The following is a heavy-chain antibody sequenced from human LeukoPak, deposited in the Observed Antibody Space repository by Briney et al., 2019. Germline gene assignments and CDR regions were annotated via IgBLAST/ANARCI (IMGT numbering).Heavy chain of an antibody. V-gene: IGHV3-23*01. Sequence: GSLRLSCAASGFTFSSYAMSWVRQAPGKGLEWVSAISGSGGSTYYADSVKGRFTISRDNSKNTLYLQMNSLRAEDTAVYYCAKGRNQWELLPEFDYWGQGTLVTVSS. D-gene: IGHD1-26*01. CDR2: ISGSGGST. CDR3: AKGRNQWELLPEFDY. J-gene: IGHJ4*02. CDR1: GFTFSSYA.